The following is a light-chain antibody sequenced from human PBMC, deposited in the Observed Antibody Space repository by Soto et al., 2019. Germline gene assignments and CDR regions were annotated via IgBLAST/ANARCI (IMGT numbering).Light chain of an antibody. V-gene: IGKV3-11*01. CDR3: HQRQRWPRT. J-gene: IGKJ1*01. CDR1: QYINTR. CDR2: QTS. Sequence: ESALTQSPFTLSSFPGDRVTLSCRASQYINTRLAWYQHRPGQAPRLLIYQTSLRAAGIPARFSASGSGTDFTLTISDVQPEDFAIYYCHQRQRWPRTFGQGTKVDIK.